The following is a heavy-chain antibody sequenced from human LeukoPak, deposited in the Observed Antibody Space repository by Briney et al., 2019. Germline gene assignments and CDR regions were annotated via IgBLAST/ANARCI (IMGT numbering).Heavy chain of an antibody. V-gene: IGHV3-7*01. CDR2: IKQDGSEK. CDR1: GFTFSSYW. CDR3: ARLPRFWSGYYLGFAY. J-gene: IGHJ4*02. D-gene: IGHD3-3*01. Sequence: GGSLRLSCAASGFTFSSYWMSWVRQAPGKGLEWVANIKQDGSEKYYVDSVKGRLTISRDNAKNSLYLQMNSLRAEDTAVYYCARLPRFWSGYYLGFAYWGQGTLVTVSS.